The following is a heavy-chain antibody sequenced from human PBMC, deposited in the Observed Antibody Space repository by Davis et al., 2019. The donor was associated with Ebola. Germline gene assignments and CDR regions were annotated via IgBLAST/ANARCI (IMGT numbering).Heavy chain of an antibody. CDR1: GGSISSYY. CDR2: IYTGSA. V-gene: IGHV4-59*01. Sequence: SETLFLTCNVSGGSISSYYWSWVRQAPGKGLELMAYIYTGSANYNPSLNGRATISVGPSINQFSLTLKSVTAADTAVYSCARGEWFPTGYGMDVWGQGTTVTVSS. CDR3: ARGEWFPTGYGMDV. D-gene: IGHD3-3*01. J-gene: IGHJ6*02.